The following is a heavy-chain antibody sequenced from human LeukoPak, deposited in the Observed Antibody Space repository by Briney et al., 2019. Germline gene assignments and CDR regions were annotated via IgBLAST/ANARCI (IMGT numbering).Heavy chain of an antibody. V-gene: IGHV4-39*01. Sequence: SETLSLTCSVSGVPISNSYYYWGWIRQPPGKGLEWIGSIYSTGSTYQNPSLKSLLTLSLAPSHSQSSLKLRSVSAADTAVYYCARHTGDAYNFDYWGQGTLVTVSS. CDR2: IYSTGST. CDR1: GVPISNSYYY. D-gene: IGHD5-24*01. J-gene: IGHJ4*02. CDR3: ARHTGDAYNFDY.